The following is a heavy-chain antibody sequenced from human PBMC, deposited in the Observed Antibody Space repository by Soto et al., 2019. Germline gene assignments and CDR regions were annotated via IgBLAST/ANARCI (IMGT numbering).Heavy chain of an antibody. V-gene: IGHV4-39*01. Sequence: PGTPFATRTVSCGSLSSSSYYRGWVRPPPGKGLEWIGSIYYSGSTYYNPSLKSRVTISVDTSKNQFSLKLSSVTAADTAVYYCARHRPFITGTLYNWFGPWGQGPLVSVS. D-gene: IGHD1-7*01. CDR1: CGSLSSSSYY. CDR2: IYYSGST. CDR3: ARHRPFITGTLYNWFGP. J-gene: IGHJ5*02.